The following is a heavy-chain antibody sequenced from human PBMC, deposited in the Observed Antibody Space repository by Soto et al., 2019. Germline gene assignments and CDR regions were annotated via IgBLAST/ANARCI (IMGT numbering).Heavy chain of an antibody. CDR3: AKDHRYDILTGPDAFDI. D-gene: IGHD3-9*01. CDR2: ISGSGGST. V-gene: IGHV3-23*01. Sequence: EVQLLESGGGLVQPGGSLRLSCAAYGFTFSSYAMSWVRQAPGKGLEWVSAISGSGGSTYYADSVKGRFTISRDNSKNTLYLQMNSLRAEDTAVYYCAKDHRYDILTGPDAFDIWGQGTMVTVSS. J-gene: IGHJ3*02. CDR1: GFTFSSYA.